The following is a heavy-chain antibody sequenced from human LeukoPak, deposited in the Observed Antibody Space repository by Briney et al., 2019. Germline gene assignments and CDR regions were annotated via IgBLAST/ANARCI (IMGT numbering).Heavy chain of an antibody. Sequence: PSETLSLTCTVSGGSISSLYWTWIRQPPGKGLDWIGNIHNSGSTNYYPSPKSRVTITVDTAKSQFFLRLNSVTGADTAVYYCGGESCAGHCSRTGCYQYTWVDPWGQGSLVTSS. V-gene: IGHV4-59*11. D-gene: IGHD2-15*01. CDR2: IHNSGST. CDR1: GGSISSLY. CDR3: GGESCAGHCSRTGCYQYTWVDP. J-gene: IGHJ5*02.